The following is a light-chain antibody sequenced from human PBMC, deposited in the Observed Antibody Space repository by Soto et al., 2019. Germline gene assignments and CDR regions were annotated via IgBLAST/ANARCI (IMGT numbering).Light chain of an antibody. J-gene: IGLJ1*01. CDR2: DVS. CDR1: SSDVGGYNY. Sequence: QSALTQPASVSGSPGQSITISCTGTSSDVGGYNYVSWYQQHPGKAPKLMIYDVSNRPSGVSNRFSGSKSGNTASLTISGLQAEDEDDYYCSSYTSSSTLRVFGTGTKVTVL. CDR3: SSYTSSSTLRV. V-gene: IGLV2-14*01.